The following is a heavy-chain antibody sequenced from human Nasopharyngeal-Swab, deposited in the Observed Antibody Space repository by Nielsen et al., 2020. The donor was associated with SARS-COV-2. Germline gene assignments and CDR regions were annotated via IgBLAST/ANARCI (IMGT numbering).Heavy chain of an antibody. J-gene: IGHJ3*02. D-gene: IGHD3-10*01. CDR3: ARDGFQLWFGELGSGDAFDI. Sequence: WIRQPPGKGLEWVAVISYDGSNKYYVDSVKGRFTISRDNSKNTLYLQMNSLRAEDTAVYYCARDGFQLWFGELGSGDAFDIWGQGTMVTVSS. V-gene: IGHV3-30-3*01. CDR2: ISYDGSNK.